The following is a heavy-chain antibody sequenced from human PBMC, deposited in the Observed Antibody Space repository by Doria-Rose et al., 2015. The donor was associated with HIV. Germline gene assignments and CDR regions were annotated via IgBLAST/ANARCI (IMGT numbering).Heavy chain of an antibody. Sequence: LSLTCSVSGASVSSRGYYWNWIRQVPGKGLESLGYTYYTGTSDYSPPLKSRLNMAVDTSKNQFSLKLSFVTVADTAVYYCARMGSYRELDYWGQGALVSVSA. CDR1: GASVSSRGYY. V-gene: IGHV4-31*03. CDR2: TYYTGTS. D-gene: IGHD3-3*01. CDR3: ARMGSYRELDY. J-gene: IGHJ4*02.